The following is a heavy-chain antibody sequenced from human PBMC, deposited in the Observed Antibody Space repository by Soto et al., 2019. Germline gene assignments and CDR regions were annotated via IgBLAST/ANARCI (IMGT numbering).Heavy chain of an antibody. V-gene: IGHV1-18*01. CDR1: GYSFTAYG. D-gene: IGHD2-21*01. J-gene: IGHJ4*02. Sequence: QVPLVQSGAEVKKPGAAVKVSCKASGYSFTAYGISWVRQAPGQGLEWMGWISTAHSDIGYAQKFQGRVTMTTDTSTSTSYMELRRLRSDDTAVYYCARDLAYIREFRGQGTLVTVSS. CDR3: ARDLAYIREF. CDR2: ISTAHSDI.